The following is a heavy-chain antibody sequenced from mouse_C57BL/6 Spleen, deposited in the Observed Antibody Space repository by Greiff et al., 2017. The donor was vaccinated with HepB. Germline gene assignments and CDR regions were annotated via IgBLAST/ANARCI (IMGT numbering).Heavy chain of an antibody. Sequence: QVQLQQSGAELVKPGASVKISCKASGYAFSSYWMNWVKQRPGKGLEWIGQIYPGDGDTNYNGQFKGKATLTAAKSSSTAYMQLSSLTSEDSAVYFCARRGASYWYCDVWGTGTTVTVS. J-gene: IGHJ1*03. CDR1: GYAFSSYW. D-gene: IGHD6-1*01. CDR3: ARRGASYWYCDV. V-gene: IGHV1-80*01. CDR2: IYPGDGDT.